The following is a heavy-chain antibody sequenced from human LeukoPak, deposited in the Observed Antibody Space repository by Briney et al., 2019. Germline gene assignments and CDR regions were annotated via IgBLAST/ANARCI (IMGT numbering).Heavy chain of an antibody. CDR1: GFTFSSYA. J-gene: IGHJ4*02. CDR3: ARSGYSSATDY. CDR2: ISYDGSNK. Sequence: GRSLRLSCAASGFTFSSYAMHWVRQAPGKGLEWVAVISYDGSNKYYADPVKGRFTISRDNSKNTLYLQMNSLRAEDTAVYYCARSGYSSATDYWGQGTLVTVSS. D-gene: IGHD6-19*01. V-gene: IGHV3-30*04.